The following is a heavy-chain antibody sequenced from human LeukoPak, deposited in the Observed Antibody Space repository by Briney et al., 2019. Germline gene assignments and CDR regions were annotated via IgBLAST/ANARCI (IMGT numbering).Heavy chain of an antibody. CDR3: ADSSGYFFDY. CDR1: GYTFTSYD. CDR2: MNPNSGNT. J-gene: IGHJ4*02. D-gene: IGHD3-22*01. Sequence: ASVKVSCKASGYTFTSYDINWVRQATGQGLEWMGWMNPNSGNTGYARKFQGRVTITRNTSISTAYMELSSLRSEDTAVYYCADSSGYFFDYWGQGTLVTVSS. V-gene: IGHV1-8*03.